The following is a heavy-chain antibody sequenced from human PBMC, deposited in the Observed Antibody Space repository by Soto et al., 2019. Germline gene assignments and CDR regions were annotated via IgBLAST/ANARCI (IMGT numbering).Heavy chain of an antibody. Sequence: PSQTLSLTCAVYGGYFSRYYWSWIRQPPGKGLEWIGEINHSGSTNYNPSLKSRVTISVDTSKNQFSLKLSSVTAADTAVYYCARGFYSSGWQSGDAFDIWGQGTMVTVSS. CDR3: ARGFYSSGWQSGDAFDI. CDR2: INHSGST. J-gene: IGHJ3*02. CDR1: GGYFSRYY. V-gene: IGHV4-34*01. D-gene: IGHD6-19*01.